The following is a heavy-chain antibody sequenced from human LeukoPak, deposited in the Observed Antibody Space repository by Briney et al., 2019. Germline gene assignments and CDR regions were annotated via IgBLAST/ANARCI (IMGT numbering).Heavy chain of an antibody. V-gene: IGHV4-4*07. J-gene: IGHJ4*02. Sequence: SETLSLTCTVSGSSIHNYYWIWIRQPAGKGLEWIGRIYTSGSTNYNPSLKSRVTMSVDTSKNQFSLKLNSVTAADTAVYYCVRDGQGYSYGYDYWGQGTLVSVSS. D-gene: IGHD5-18*01. CDR1: GSSIHNYY. CDR3: VRDGQGYSYGYDY. CDR2: IYTSGST.